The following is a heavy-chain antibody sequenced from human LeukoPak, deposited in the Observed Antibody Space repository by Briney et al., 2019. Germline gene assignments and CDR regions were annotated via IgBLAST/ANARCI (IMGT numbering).Heavy chain of an antibody. Sequence: SETLSLTCTVSGGSISGYSWSWIRQSPGGGLEWIGYIYYSGDTAYNPSLRSRVTMSVDTSKNQLSLQLSSMATADTAVYYCAREGARWEPSFSAFDIWGQGTMVTVSS. D-gene: IGHD1-26*01. V-gene: IGHV4-59*01. J-gene: IGHJ3*02. CDR3: AREGARWEPSFSAFDI. CDR1: GGSISGYS. CDR2: IYYSGDT.